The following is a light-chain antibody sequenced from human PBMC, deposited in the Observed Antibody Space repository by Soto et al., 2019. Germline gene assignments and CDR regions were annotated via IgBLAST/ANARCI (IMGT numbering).Light chain of an antibody. V-gene: IGLV2-14*03. Sequence: QSALTQPASVSGSPGQSITISCTGTSSDVGGYNYVSWYQHHPGKAPKLIIYDVSNRPSGVSNRFSGSKSGNTASLTISGLQPEGEADYYCSSYTSSSTLVFGTGTKVTVL. CDR1: SSDVGGYNY. J-gene: IGLJ1*01. CDR2: DVS. CDR3: SSYTSSSTLV.